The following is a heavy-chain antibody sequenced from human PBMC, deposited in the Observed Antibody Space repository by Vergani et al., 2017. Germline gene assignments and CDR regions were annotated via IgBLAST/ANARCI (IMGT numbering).Heavy chain of an antibody. CDR2: IIPIFGTA. J-gene: IGHJ3*02. CDR3: ARDNTIFGVVIIFGAFDI. CDR1: GYTFTGYY. Sequence: QVQLVQSGAEVKKPGASVKVSCKASGYTFTGYYMHWVRQAPGQGLEWMGGIIPIFGTANYAQKFQGRVTITADESTSTAYMELSSLRSEDTAVYYCARDNTIFGVVIIFGAFDIWGQGTMVTVSS. D-gene: IGHD3-3*01. V-gene: IGHV1-69*01.